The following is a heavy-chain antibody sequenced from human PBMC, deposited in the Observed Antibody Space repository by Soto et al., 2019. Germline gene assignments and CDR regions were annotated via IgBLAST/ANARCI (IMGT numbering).Heavy chain of an antibody. D-gene: IGHD6-6*01. J-gene: IGHJ4*02. CDR2: IYYSGST. CDR3: ASVVGSSSNYYFDY. V-gene: IGHV4-31*03. Sequence: PSETLSLTCTVSGGSISSGGYYWSWIRQHPGKGLEWIGYIYYSGSTYYNPSLKSRVTISVDTSKNQFSLKLSSVTAADTAVYYCASVVGSSSNYYFDYWGQGTLVTVSS. CDR1: GGSISSGGYY.